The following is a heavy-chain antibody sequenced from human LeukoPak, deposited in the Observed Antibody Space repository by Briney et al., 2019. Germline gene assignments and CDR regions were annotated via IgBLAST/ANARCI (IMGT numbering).Heavy chain of an antibody. CDR2: INPSGGST. V-gene: IGHV1-46*01. CDR3: ARDRAVAAVDLFEY. D-gene: IGHD6-19*01. Sequence: ASVKVSCKASGYTFTSYYMHWVRQAPGQGLEWMGIINPSGGSTSYAQKFQGRVSMTRDTCTSTVYMELSSLRSEDTAVYYCARDRAVAAVDLFEYWGQRTLGTVSP. CDR1: GYTFTSYY. J-gene: IGHJ4*02.